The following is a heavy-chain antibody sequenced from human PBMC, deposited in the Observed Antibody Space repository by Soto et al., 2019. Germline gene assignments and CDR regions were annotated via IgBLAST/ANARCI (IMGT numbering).Heavy chain of an antibody. Sequence: GGSLRLSCAASGFTFSSYAMSWVRQAPGKGLEWVSSISGSGDNTYYADSVKGRFTISRDNSKNTLFLQMNSLRAEDTAVYYCAKLTLVLALGFDYWGQGTLVNVSS. CDR1: GFTFSSYA. CDR2: ISGSGDNT. V-gene: IGHV3-23*01. CDR3: AKLTLVLALGFDY. J-gene: IGHJ4*02. D-gene: IGHD3-10*01.